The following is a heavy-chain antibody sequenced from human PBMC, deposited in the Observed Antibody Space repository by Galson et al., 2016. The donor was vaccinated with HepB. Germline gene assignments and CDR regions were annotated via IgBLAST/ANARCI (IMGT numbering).Heavy chain of an antibody. Sequence: TQSLTCTVSGGSINNGVYSWSWVRQPPGKGLEWIGYIFHSGTTFYNPSLKSRVSISIDRPRNLFSLRLDSLTAADSAVYYCARSTTIRSDNYYGLDVWGQGTTVIVSS. V-gene: IGHV4-30-2*01. J-gene: IGHJ6*02. CDR1: GGSINNGVYS. D-gene: IGHD1-1*01. CDR3: ARSTTIRSDNYYGLDV. CDR2: IFHSGTT.